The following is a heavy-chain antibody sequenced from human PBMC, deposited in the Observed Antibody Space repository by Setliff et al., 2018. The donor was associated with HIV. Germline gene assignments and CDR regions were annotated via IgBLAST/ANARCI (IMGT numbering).Heavy chain of an antibody. D-gene: IGHD6-13*01. CDR1: GGTLSSYA. J-gene: IGHJ4*02. CDR2: IIPIFGTA. V-gene: IGHV1-69*06. Sequence: SVKVSCKASGGTLSSYAISWVRQAPGQGLEWMGRIIPIFGTANYAQKFQGRVTITADKSTSTAYMELSSLRSEDTAVYYCAVYGSPTYYFDYWGQGTPVTVSS. CDR3: AVYGSPTYYFDY.